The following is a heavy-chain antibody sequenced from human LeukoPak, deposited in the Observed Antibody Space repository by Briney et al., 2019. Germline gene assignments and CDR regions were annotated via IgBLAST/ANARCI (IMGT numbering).Heavy chain of an antibody. D-gene: IGHD5-18*01. Sequence: SGESLKISCKDSGYSFTSYWIGWVRQMPGKGLEWMGIIYPGDSDTSYSPSFQAQVTIPDDTPTSPSYLQWSSLKASDTAMYYCARQDTAMSLYYFDYWGQGTLVTVSS. J-gene: IGHJ4*02. V-gene: IGHV5-51*01. CDR1: GYSFTSYW. CDR3: ARQDTAMSLYYFDY. CDR2: IYPGDSDT.